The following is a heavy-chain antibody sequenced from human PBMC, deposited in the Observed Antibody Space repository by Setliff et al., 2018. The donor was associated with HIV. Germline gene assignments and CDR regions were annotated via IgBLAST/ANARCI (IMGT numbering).Heavy chain of an antibody. D-gene: IGHD3-22*01. CDR3: ARAIDTSGYQAGGFDY. CDR1: GASISNSNSY. J-gene: IGHJ4*02. V-gene: IGHV4-39*02. CDR2: IYYSGST. Sequence: SETLSLTCTVYGASISNSNSYWGRIRQPPGKRLEWLGSIYYSGSTSYNPSLSSRLTVSVDTSKNQVSLRLSSVTAADTGVYYCARAIDTSGYQAGGFDYWGQGTLVTVSS.